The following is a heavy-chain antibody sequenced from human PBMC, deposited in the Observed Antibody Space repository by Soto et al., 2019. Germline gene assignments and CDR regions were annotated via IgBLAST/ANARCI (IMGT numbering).Heavy chain of an antibody. V-gene: IGHV3-23*01. Sequence: GGSVRLSCAASGFTFSSYAMSWVRQAPGKGLEWVSAISGSGGSTYYADSVKGRFTISRDNSKNTLYLQMNSLRAEDTAVYYCAKDRYDSSGYYSFWADYWGQGTLVTVSS. CDR2: ISGSGGST. CDR1: GFTFSSYA. J-gene: IGHJ4*02. CDR3: AKDRYDSSGYYSFWADY. D-gene: IGHD3-22*01.